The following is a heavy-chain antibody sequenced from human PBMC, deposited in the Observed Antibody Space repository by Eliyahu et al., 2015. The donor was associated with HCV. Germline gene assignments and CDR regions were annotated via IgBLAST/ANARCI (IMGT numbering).Heavy chain of an antibody. CDR1: GGTFSSYA. CDR3: ARGGYYYGSMDV. J-gene: IGHJ6*02. CDR2: IIPTFGTA. D-gene: IGHD3-10*01. V-gene: IGHV1-69*06. Sequence: EVKKPGSSVKVSCKASGGTFSSYAISWVRQAPGQGLEWMGGIIPTFGTANYAQKFQGRVTITADKSTSTAYMEPSSPRSEDTAVYYCARGGYYYGSMDVWGQGTTVTVSS.